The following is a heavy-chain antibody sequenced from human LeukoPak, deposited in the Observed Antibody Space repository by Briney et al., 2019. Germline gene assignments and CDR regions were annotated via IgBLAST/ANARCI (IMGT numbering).Heavy chain of an antibody. Sequence: HPGGSLRLSCAASGFTFSNYALTWVRQAPGKGLEWVSSISASGGNTYYADSVKGRFTISRDNSKNTLYLQMNSLRAEDTAVYYCAGLLAAAGTGYWGQGTLVTVSS. J-gene: IGHJ4*02. CDR2: ISASGGNT. CDR1: GFTFSNYA. D-gene: IGHD6-13*01. V-gene: IGHV3-23*01. CDR3: AGLLAAAGTGY.